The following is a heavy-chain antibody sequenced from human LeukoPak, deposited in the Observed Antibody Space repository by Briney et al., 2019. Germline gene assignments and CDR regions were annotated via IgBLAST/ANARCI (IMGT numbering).Heavy chain of an antibody. Sequence: PGVSLRLSCTTSGFTFRRYEMSWVRQAPGKGPELFSYISGVGTTYYAYSVKGRFTISGDNAKNSLFLQMKSLRAEDTDVYFCARENSGYDGGFDYWGQGTLVTVSS. J-gene: IGHJ4*02. CDR1: GFTFRRYE. CDR2: ISGVGTT. D-gene: IGHD5-12*01. V-gene: IGHV3-48*03. CDR3: ARENSGYDGGFDY.